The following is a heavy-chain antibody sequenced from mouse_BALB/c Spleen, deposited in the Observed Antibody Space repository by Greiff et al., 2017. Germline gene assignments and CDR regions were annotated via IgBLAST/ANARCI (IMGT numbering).Heavy chain of an antibody. CDR3: ARHGDYDDGVDY. CDR2: INSNGGST. Sequence: EVKLVESGGGLVKLGGSLKLSCAASGFTFSSYYMSWVRQTPEKRLELVAAINSNGGSTYYPDTVKGRFTISRDNAKNTLYLQMSSLKSEDTALYYCARHGDYDDGVDYWGQGTTLTVSS. V-gene: IGHV5-6-2*01. CDR1: GFTFSSYY. J-gene: IGHJ2*01. D-gene: IGHD2-4*01.